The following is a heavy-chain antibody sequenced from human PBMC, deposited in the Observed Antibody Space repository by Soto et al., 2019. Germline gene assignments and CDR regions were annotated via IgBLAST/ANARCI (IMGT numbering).Heavy chain of an antibody. CDR3: AKDRARIAAAGTVYYYGMDV. D-gene: IGHD6-13*01. Sequence: PGGSLRLSCAASGFTFSSYGMHWVRQAPGKGLEWVAVISYDGSNKYYADSVKGRFTISRDNSKNTLYLQMNSLRAEDTAVYYCAKDRARIAAAGTVYYYGMDVWGQGTTVTVSS. CDR1: GFTFSSYG. CDR2: ISYDGSNK. J-gene: IGHJ6*02. V-gene: IGHV3-30*18.